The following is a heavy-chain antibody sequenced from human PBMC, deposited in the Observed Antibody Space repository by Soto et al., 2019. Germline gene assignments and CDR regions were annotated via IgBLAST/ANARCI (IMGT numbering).Heavy chain of an antibody. CDR2: IIPIFGTA. V-gene: IGHV1-69*06. CDR1: GGTFSSYA. Sequence: ASVKVSCKASGGTFSSYAISWVRQAPGQGLEWMGGIIPIFGTANYAQKFQGRVTITADKSTSTAYMELSSLRSEDTAVYYCGGYCSSTSCSGRMDVWGQGTTVTVYS. CDR3: GGYCSSTSCSGRMDV. J-gene: IGHJ6*02. D-gene: IGHD2-2*01.